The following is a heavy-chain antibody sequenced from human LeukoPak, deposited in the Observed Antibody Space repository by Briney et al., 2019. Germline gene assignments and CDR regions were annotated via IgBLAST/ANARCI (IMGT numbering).Heavy chain of an antibody. J-gene: IGHJ4*02. V-gene: IGHV4-59*01. CDR1: GDSISSYY. D-gene: IGHD6-6*01. Sequence: SETLSLTCTVSGDSISSYYWTWIRQPPGKGLEWIGYIYYSGSTNYNPSLKSRVTISVDTSKNQFSLRLSSVTAADTAVYYCARGGGIAARQEIIDYWGQGTLVTVSS. CDR2: IYYSGST. CDR3: ARGGGIAARQEIIDY.